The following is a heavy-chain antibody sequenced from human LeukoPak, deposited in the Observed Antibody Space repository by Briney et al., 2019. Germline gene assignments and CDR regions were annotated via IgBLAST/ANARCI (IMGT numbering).Heavy chain of an antibody. CDR2: INWSGERT. J-gene: IGHJ4*02. V-gene: IGHV3-20*04. CDR3: ARDLSSSWYSLGY. Sequence: PGGSLRLSCAASGLTVGDYGMSWVRQAPGKGLEWVSGINWSGERTGYADSVKGRFTISRDNAENALYLQMNSLRAEDTALYYCARDLSSSWYSLGYWGRGTLVTVSS. CDR1: GLTVGDYG. D-gene: IGHD6-13*01.